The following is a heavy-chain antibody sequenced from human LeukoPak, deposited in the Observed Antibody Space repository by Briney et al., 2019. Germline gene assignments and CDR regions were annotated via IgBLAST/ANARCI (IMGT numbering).Heavy chain of an antibody. J-gene: IGHJ4*02. CDR3: ARDLAVAGTTDY. CDR1: GYTFTSYA. CDR2: INPNSGGT. V-gene: IGHV1-2*02. Sequence: ASVKVSCKASGYTFTSYAMNWVRQAPGQGLEWMGWINPNSGGTNYAQKFQGRVTMTRDTSISTAYMELSRLRSDDTAVYYCARDLAVAGTTDYWGQGTLVTVSS. D-gene: IGHD6-19*01.